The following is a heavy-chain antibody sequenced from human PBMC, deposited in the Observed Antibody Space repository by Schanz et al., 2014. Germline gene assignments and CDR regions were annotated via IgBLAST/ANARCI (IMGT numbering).Heavy chain of an antibody. J-gene: IGHJ4*02. Sequence: QLVESGGGLVQPGRSLRLSCAASGFTFGTFWMSWVRQAPGKGLEWVANINQDGSDKSYVDSVKGRFTISRDNAKNSLYLQMNSLRAEDTAVYYCAKGQLLSYYFDYWGQGTLVTVSS. CDR3: AKGQLLSYYFDY. CDR1: GFTFGTFW. V-gene: IGHV3-7*03. D-gene: IGHD2-21*01. CDR2: INQDGSDK.